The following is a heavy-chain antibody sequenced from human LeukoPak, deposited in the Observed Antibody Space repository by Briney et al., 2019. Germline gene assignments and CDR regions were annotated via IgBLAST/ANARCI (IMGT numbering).Heavy chain of an antibody. CDR2: INHSGST. CDR3: ARGFGVSSSWYYYYYGMDV. D-gene: IGHD6-13*01. J-gene: IGHJ6*02. V-gene: IGHV4-34*01. Sequence: SETLSLTCAVYGGSFSGYYWSWIRQPPGKGLEWIREINHSGSTNYNPSLKSRVTISVDTSKNQFSLKLSSVTAADTAVYYCARGFGVSSSWYYYYYGMDVWGQGTTVTVSS. CDR1: GGSFSGYY.